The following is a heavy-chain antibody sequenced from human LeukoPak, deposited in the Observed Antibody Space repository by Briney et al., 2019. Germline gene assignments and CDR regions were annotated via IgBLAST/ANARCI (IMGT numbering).Heavy chain of an antibody. Sequence: PSETLSLTCTVSGGSISSYHWSWIRQPPGKGLEWIGYIYYSGSTNYNPSLKSRVTISVDTSKNQFSLKLSSVTAADTAVYYCARVQAHYYYMDVWGRGTTVTVSS. CDR2: IYYSGST. V-gene: IGHV4-59*01. CDR3: ARVQAHYYYMDV. J-gene: IGHJ6*03. CDR1: GGSISSYH.